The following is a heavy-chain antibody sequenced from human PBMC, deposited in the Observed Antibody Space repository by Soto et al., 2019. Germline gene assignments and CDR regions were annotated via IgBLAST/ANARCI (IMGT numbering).Heavy chain of an antibody. J-gene: IGHJ4*02. Sequence: QVQLVQSGAEVKKPGASVKVSCKASGYTFTSYGLSWVRQAPGQGLEWMGWISGYNRNTNYAQKLQGRVTMTTDTSTSTASMELRSLRSDDTAVYYCARVIASAADFDYWGQGTLVTVSS. CDR3: ARVIASAADFDY. V-gene: IGHV1-18*01. CDR1: GYTFTSYG. D-gene: IGHD6-13*01. CDR2: ISGYNRNT.